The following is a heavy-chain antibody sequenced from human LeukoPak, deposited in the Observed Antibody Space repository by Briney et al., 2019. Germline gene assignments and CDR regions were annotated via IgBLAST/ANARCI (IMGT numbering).Heavy chain of an antibody. Sequence: ASVKVSCKVSGYTLTELSMHWVRQAPGKGLEWMGGFDPEDGETIYAQKFQGRVTMTEDTSTDTAYMELSSLRSEDTAVYYCATAVAGLAPFDYWGQGTLVTVSS. CDR2: FDPEDGET. J-gene: IGHJ4*02. D-gene: IGHD6-19*01. CDR1: GYTLTELS. CDR3: ATAVAGLAPFDY. V-gene: IGHV1-24*01.